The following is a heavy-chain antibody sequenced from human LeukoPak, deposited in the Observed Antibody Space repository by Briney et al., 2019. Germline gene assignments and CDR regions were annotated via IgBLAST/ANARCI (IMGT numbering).Heavy chain of an antibody. V-gene: IGHV4-4*02. CDR1: GGSISSSNW. J-gene: IGHJ5*02. D-gene: IGHD3-16*01. CDR2: TYHSGNT. CDR3: AKIMGELRYNWFDP. Sequence: KPSDTLSLTCAVCGGSISSSNWWGSVRHPPGKGLEWIDQTYHSGNTNYNPSLKSRFTISLDKSKNQFSLKLSSVTAADTAVYYCAKIMGELRYNWFDPWGQGTLVTVSS.